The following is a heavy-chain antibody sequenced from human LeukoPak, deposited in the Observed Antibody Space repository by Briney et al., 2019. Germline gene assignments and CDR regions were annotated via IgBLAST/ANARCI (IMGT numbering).Heavy chain of an antibody. D-gene: IGHD4-23*01. CDR1: GFTFSSYA. CDR3: AKDRYGGNSVWFDP. Sequence: GGSLRLSCAASGFTFSSYAMSWVRQAPGKGLEWVSAISGSGGSTYYADSVKGRFTISRDNSKNTLYLQMNSLRAEDTAVYYWAKDRYGGNSVWFDPWGQGTLVTVSS. V-gene: IGHV3-23*01. CDR2: ISGSGGST. J-gene: IGHJ5*02.